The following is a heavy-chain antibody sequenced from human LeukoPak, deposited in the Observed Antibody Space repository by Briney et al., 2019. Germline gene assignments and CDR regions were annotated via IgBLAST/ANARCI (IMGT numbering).Heavy chain of an antibody. D-gene: IGHD2-21*02. CDR3: ARDGLGDCFPDY. V-gene: IGHV3-33*08. J-gene: IGHJ4*02. Sequence: PGGSLRLSCAASGFTFSIYAMSCVRQAPGKGLEWGAVIWYDGSNKYYADSVKGRFTISRDNSKNTLYLQMNSLRAEDTAVYYCARDGLGDCFPDYWGQGTLVTVSS. CDR1: GFTFSIYA. CDR2: IWYDGSNK.